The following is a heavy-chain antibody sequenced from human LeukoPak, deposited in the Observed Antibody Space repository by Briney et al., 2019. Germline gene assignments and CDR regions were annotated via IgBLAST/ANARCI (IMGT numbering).Heavy chain of an antibody. D-gene: IGHD3-10*01. CDR2: IYYSGST. V-gene: IGHV4-39*01. J-gene: IGHJ5*02. CDR1: GGSISSSSYY. CDR3: ARLRVTMVRGENNWFDP. Sequence: PSETLSLTCTVSGGSISSSSYYWGWIRQPPGKGLVWIGSIYYSGSTYYNPSLKSRVTISVDTSKNQFSLKLSSVTAADTAVYYCARLRVTMVRGENNWFDPWGQGTLVTVSS.